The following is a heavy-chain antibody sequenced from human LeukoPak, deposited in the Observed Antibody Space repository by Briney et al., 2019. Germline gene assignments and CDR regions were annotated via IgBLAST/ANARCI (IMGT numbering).Heavy chain of an antibody. Sequence: SETLSLTCTVSGDSISSSSYYWGWIRQPPGKGLEWIGIIYYSGSTYYNPSLKSRVTISVDTSKNQFSLKLSSVTAADTAVYYCASPLYSSGWYGWFDPWGQGTLVTVSS. CDR1: GDSISSSSYY. V-gene: IGHV4-39*07. CDR2: IYYSGST. D-gene: IGHD6-19*01. CDR3: ASPLYSSGWYGWFDP. J-gene: IGHJ5*02.